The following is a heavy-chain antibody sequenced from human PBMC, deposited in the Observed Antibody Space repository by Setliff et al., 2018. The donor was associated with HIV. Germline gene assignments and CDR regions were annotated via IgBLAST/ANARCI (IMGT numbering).Heavy chain of an antibody. CDR1: GGTFSSYA. CDR3: ARDIPHDYTFWSCSTRFGP. Sequence: GASVKVSCKPSGGTFSSYAITWVRQAPGQGLEWMGGIIPILGVANYAQKFQGRVTITADKSTTTAYMELSSLRSEDTAVYYCARDIPHDYTFWSCSTRFGPWGQGTLVTVSS. CDR2: IIPILGVA. V-gene: IGHV1-69*10. J-gene: IGHJ5*02. D-gene: IGHD3-3*01.